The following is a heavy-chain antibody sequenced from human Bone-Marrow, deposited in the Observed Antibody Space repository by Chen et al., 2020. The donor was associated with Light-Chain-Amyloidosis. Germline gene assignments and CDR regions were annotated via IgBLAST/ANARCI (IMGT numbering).Heavy chain of an antibody. V-gene: IGHV3-30-3*01. J-gene: IGHJ4*02. CDR2: VSHGGTQK. Sequence: QVQLVESGGGVVQPGGSLRLSCAASGFIFNKSAMHWVRQAPGKGLEWVACVSHGGTQKFHADDVKGRFTISGDNPENTLYLQMDSLRTEDTAIYYCARESSAGGEASGFDFWGQGALVTVSS. CDR3: ARESSAGGEASGFDF. CDR1: GFIFNKSA. D-gene: IGHD2-21*01.